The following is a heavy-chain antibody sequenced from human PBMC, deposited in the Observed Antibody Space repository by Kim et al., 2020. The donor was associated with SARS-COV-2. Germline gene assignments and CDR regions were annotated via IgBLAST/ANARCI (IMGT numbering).Heavy chain of an antibody. CDR3: ARTIAVDYYYYYYGMDV. V-gene: IGHV4-59*08. CDR1: GGSISSYY. J-gene: IGHJ6*01. CDR2: IYYSGST. Sequence: SETLSLTCTVSGGSISSYYWSWIRQPPGKGLEWIGYIYYSGSTNYNPSLKSRVTISVDTSKNQFSLKLSSVTAADTAVYYCARTIAVDYYYYYYGMDVWG. D-gene: IGHD6-19*01.